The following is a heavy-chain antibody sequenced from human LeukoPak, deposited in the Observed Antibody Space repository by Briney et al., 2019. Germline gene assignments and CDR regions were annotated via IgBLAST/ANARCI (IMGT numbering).Heavy chain of an antibody. Sequence: GGSLRLSCAASGFTFSSYEMNWVRQAPGKGLEWVSYISSSGSTIYYADSVKGRFTISRDNAKNSLYLQMNSLRAEDTAVYYCASQTYSYESPYFDYWGQGTLVTVSS. V-gene: IGHV3-48*03. CDR2: ISSSGSTI. D-gene: IGHD5-18*01. CDR1: GFTFSSYE. J-gene: IGHJ4*02. CDR3: ASQTYSYESPYFDY.